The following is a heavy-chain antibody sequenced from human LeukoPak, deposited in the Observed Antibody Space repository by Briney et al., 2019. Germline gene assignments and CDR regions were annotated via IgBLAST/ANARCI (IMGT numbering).Heavy chain of an antibody. J-gene: IGHJ5*02. D-gene: IGHD6-13*01. V-gene: IGHV3-30-3*01. Sequence: SNKNYADSVKGRFTISRDNSKNTVYLQVNSLRAEDTAVYYCARERWQVAAGGTLTNNWLDPWGQGTLVTVSS. CDR2: SNK. CDR3: ARERWQVAAGGTLTNNWLDP.